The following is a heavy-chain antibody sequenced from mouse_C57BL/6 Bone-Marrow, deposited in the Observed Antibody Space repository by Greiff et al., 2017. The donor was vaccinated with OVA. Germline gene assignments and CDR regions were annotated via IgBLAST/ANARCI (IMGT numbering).Heavy chain of an antibody. CDR3: ARHTTTVVAPNAMDY. D-gene: IGHD1-1*01. V-gene: IGHV5-6*01. J-gene: IGHJ4*01. CDR1: GFTFSSYG. CDR2: ISSGGSYT. Sequence: EVKLVESGGDLVKPGGSLKLSCAASGFTFSSYGMSWVRQTPDKRLEWVATISSGGSYTYYPDSVKGRFTISRDNAKNTLYLQMSSLKSEDTAMYYCARHTTTVVAPNAMDYWGQGTSVTVSS.